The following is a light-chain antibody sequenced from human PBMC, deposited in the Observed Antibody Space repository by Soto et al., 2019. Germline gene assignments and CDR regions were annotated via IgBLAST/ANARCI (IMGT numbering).Light chain of an antibody. CDR2: DAS. V-gene: IGKV1-5*01. CDR3: QQYNSYSPGYT. CDR1: QSISSW. J-gene: IGKJ2*01. Sequence: DIQMTQSPSTLSASVGVRVTITCRASQSISSWLAWYQQKPGKAPKLLIYDASSLESGVPSRFSGSGSGTEFTLTISSLQPDDFATYYCQQYNSYSPGYTFGQGTKLEIK.